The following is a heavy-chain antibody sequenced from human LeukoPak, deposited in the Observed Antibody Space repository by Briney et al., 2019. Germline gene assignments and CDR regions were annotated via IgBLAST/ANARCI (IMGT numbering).Heavy chain of an antibody. D-gene: IGHD3-16*01. CDR2: IYYSGST. V-gene: IGHV4-59*08. CDR3: ARVLGGRGGAFDI. CDR1: GGSISSYY. J-gene: IGHJ3*02. Sequence: SETLSLTCTVSGGSISSYYWSWIRQPPGKGLEWIGYIYYSGSTNYNPSLKSRVTISVDTSKNQFSLKLSSVTAADTAVYYCARVLGGRGGAFDIWGQGTMVTVSP.